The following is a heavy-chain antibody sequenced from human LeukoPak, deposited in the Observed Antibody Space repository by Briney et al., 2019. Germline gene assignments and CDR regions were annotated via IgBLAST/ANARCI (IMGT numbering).Heavy chain of an antibody. V-gene: IGHV3-9*01. J-gene: IGHJ3*02. CDR2: ISWNSGSI. CDR1: GFTFDDYA. Sequence: PGGSLRLSCAASGFTFDDYAMHWVRQAPGKGLEWVSGISWNSGSIGYADSVKGRFTISRDNAKNSLYLQMNSLRAEDTALYYCAKTDILTGYSLLGPGDPGVGAFDIWGQGTMVTVSS. D-gene: IGHD3-9*01. CDR3: AKTDILTGYSLLGPGDPGVGAFDI.